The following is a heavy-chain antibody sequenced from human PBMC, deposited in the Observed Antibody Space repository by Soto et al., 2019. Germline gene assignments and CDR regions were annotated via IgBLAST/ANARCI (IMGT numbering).Heavy chain of an antibody. CDR2: SRDKAQGYSI. CDR3: VRATYFSDSSGYTRCLDY. D-gene: IGHD3-22*01. Sequence: EVQLVESGGGLVQPGGSLRLSCAVSGFTLSDHYIDWVRQSPGKGLEWVGRSRDKAQGYSITYAASVKGRFTTSRDESKKSVYLQMNSLKTEDTAVYYCVRATYFSDSSGYTRCLDYWGQGTLVTVSS. J-gene: IGHJ4*02. V-gene: IGHV3-72*01. CDR1: GFTLSDHY.